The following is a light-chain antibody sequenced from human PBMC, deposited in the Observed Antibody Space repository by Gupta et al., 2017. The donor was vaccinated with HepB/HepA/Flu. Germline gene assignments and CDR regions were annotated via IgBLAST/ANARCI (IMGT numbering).Light chain of an antibody. V-gene: IGKV1-17*01. J-gene: IGKJ2*01. CDR3: LQHNSDPHT. Sequence: DIQMTQSPSSLSASVGDRVTITCRASQGIRNDLDWYQQKPGKAPKRLIYAASSLQSGVPSRFSGRGSGTEFTLTISSLKPEDFATYYCLQHNSDPHTFGQGTKLEIK. CDR1: QGIRND. CDR2: AAS.